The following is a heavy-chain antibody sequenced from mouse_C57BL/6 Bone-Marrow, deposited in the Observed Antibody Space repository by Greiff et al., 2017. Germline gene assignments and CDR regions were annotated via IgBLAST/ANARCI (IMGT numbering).Heavy chain of an antibody. CDR2: IGDGGSYT. CDR3: ARELGRWYFDV. J-gene: IGHJ1*03. CDR1: GFTFSSYA. Sequence: EVKLMESGGGLVKPGGSLKLSCAASGFTFSSYAMSWVRQTPEKRLEWVATIGDGGSYTYYPDNVKGRFTISRDNAKNNLYLQMSHLKSEDTAMYYCARELGRWYFDVWGTGTTVTVSS. V-gene: IGHV5-4*01. D-gene: IGHD4-1*01.